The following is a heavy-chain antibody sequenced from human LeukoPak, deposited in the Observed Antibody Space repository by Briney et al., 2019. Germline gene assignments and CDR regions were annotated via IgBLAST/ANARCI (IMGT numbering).Heavy chain of an antibody. V-gene: IGHV4-39*07. J-gene: IGHJ4*02. Sequence: SETLSLTCTVSGGSISSSSYYWGWIRQPPGKGLEWIGSIYYSGSTNYNPSLKSRVTISVDTSKNQFSLKLSSVTAADTAVYYCARERAGSGWYFDYWGQGTLVTVSS. CDR2: IYYSGST. D-gene: IGHD6-19*01. CDR1: GGSISSSSYY. CDR3: ARERAGSGWYFDY.